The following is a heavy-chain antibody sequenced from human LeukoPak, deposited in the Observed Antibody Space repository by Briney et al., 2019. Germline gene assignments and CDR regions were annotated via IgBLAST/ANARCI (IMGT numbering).Heavy chain of an antibody. CDR1: GFTFSSYS. CDR3: AKGVTYYYDNSGYYSTYYFDY. D-gene: IGHD3-22*01. V-gene: IGHV3-23*01. J-gene: IGHJ4*02. Sequence: GGSLRLSCAASGFTFSSYSMNWVRQAPGKGLEWVSAISGSGGSTYYADSAKGRFTISRDNSKNTLYLQMNSLRAEDTAVYYCAKGVTYYYDNSGYYSTYYFDYWGQGTLVTVSS. CDR2: ISGSGGST.